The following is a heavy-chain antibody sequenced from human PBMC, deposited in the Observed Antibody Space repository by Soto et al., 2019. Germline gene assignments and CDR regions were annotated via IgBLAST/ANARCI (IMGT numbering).Heavy chain of an antibody. CDR3: ARGAILLWFGEPWFDP. CDR1: GGSISSGGYS. CDR2: IYHSGST. V-gene: IGHV4-30-2*01. D-gene: IGHD3-10*01. Sequence: SETLSLTCAVSGGSISSGGYSWSWIRQPPGKGLEWIGYIYHSGSTYYNPSLKSRVTISVDRSKNQFSLKLSSVTAADTAVYYCARGAILLWFGEPWFDPWGQGTLVTVSS. J-gene: IGHJ5*02.